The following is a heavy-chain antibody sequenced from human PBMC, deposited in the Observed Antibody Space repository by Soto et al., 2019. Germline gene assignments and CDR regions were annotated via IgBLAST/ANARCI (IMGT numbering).Heavy chain of an antibody. Sequence: GASVKVSCKASGGTLSNYAISWVREVPGQGLEWMGGIIPIFGAANYAQKFQGRVTITADESTTTAYMELSTLRPEDTAVYFCASGAHLGRDDSGAGAFDIWGQGTMVTVSS. CDR1: GGTLSNYA. D-gene: IGHD3-22*01. CDR2: IIPIFGAA. J-gene: IGHJ3*02. V-gene: IGHV1-69*13. CDR3: ASGAHLGRDDSGAGAFDI.